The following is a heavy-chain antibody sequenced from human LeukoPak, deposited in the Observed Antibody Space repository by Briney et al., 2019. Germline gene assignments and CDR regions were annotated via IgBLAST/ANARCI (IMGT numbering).Heavy chain of an antibody. D-gene: IGHD5-18*01. CDR3: VRGLDTAMVTAFDY. V-gene: IGHV1-69*13. CDR1: GGTFTSYL. Sequence: ASVKVSCTASGGTFTSYLFTWVRRAPGQGLEWMGGIIPMFGTSNYAQRFQGRVTMTSDDSTSTAYMELSSLSSEDTAVYYCVRGLDTAMVTAFDYWGQGTLVTVSS. J-gene: IGHJ4*02. CDR2: IIPMFGTS.